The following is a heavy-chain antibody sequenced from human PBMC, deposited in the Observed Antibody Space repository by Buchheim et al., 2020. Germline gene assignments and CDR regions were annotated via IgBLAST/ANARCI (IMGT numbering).Heavy chain of an antibody. CDR2: ISSGSSTI. V-gene: IGHV3-48*03. J-gene: IGHJ4*02. Sequence: EVQLVESGGGLVQPGGSLRLSCAASGFSFNTYEMNWVRQAPGKGLEWVSYISSGSSTIYYADSVKGRFTISRDNAKNSLYLQMNSLRAEDMAVHFCVRDRFGPPHSLDHWGQGTL. D-gene: IGHD3-16*01. CDR1: GFSFNTYE. CDR3: VRDRFGPPHSLDH.